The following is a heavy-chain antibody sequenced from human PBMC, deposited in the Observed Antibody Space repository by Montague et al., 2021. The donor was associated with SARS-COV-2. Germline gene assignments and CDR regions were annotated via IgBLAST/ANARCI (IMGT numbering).Heavy chain of an antibody. CDR3: PRPGSVSGWFYFDD. Sequence: SETLSLTCIVSGESIDRDTYYWGWIRNSPGKGLEWIGVLSSSGSPYSNPSPRIRFTISMATSKNHFSLKVNSVTATDAAVYFCPRPGSVSGWFYFDDWGQGTLVSVSS. J-gene: IGHJ4*02. CDR1: GESIDRDTYY. V-gene: IGHV4-39*02. D-gene: IGHD6-19*01. CDR2: LSSSGSP.